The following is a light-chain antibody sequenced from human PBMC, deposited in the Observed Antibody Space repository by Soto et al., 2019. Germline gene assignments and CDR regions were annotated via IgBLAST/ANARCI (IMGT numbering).Light chain of an antibody. CDR3: TSFAGNNNLV. J-gene: IGLJ2*01. V-gene: IGLV2-8*01. Sequence: QSALTQPPSASGSPGQSVTISCTGTSSDVGGYNYVSWYQQHPGKAPKLMISEVSKRPSGVPDRFSGSKSGNTASLTVSGLQAEEEADYYRTSFAGNNNLVFGGGTNPPVL. CDR2: EVS. CDR1: SSDVGGYNY.